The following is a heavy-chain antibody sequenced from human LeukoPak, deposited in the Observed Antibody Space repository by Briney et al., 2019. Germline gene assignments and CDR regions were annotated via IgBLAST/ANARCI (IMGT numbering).Heavy chain of an antibody. CDR2: IKQDGSQR. Sequence: GGSLRLSCTASGFTFSDYWMTCVRQAPGKGPERVANIKQDGSQRYYVDSVRGRFTISRDNAKNSLFLQMNGLRAEDTAVYYCARRGGSSSRRSPIDYWGQGTLVTVSS. D-gene: IGHD6-6*01. CDR1: GFTFSDYW. V-gene: IGHV3-7*01. J-gene: IGHJ4*02. CDR3: ARRGGSSSRRSPIDY.